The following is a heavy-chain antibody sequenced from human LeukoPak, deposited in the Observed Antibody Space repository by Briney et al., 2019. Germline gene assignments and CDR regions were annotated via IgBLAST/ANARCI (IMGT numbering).Heavy chain of an antibody. V-gene: IGHV3-33*01. Sequence: HPGGSLRLSCAASGFTFSSYAMHWVRQAPGKGLEWVAVIWSDTTNKYYADSVKGRFTISRDNSKNTLYLQMSSLRAEDTAMYYCARDRLTTVTTFHFDYWGQGTLVTVSS. CDR2: IWSDTTNK. CDR3: ARDRLTTVTTFHFDY. J-gene: IGHJ4*02. CDR1: GFTFSSYA. D-gene: IGHD4-17*01.